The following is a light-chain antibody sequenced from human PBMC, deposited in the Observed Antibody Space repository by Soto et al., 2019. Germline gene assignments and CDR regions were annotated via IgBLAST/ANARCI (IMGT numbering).Light chain of an antibody. CDR2: RNN. CDR1: SSNIGSNY. Sequence: QSVLTQPPSASGTPWQRVTISCSGSSSNIGSNYVYWYQQLPGTAPKLLIYRNNQRPSGVPDRFSGSKSGTSASLAISGLRSEDEADYYCAAWDDSLSGNWVFGGGTKLTVL. CDR3: AAWDDSLSGNWV. J-gene: IGLJ3*02. V-gene: IGLV1-47*01.